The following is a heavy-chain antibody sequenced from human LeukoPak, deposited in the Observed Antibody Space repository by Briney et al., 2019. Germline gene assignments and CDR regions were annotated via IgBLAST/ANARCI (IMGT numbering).Heavy chain of an antibody. D-gene: IGHD6-6*01. CDR2: IWYDGSNK. CDR1: GLIFSXXX. Sequence: LSCAASGLIFSXXXMHWVGQXXGKXVEXVXGIWYDGSNKYYADSLKGRFTISRDNSKNTLYLQMTSLRAEDTAVYYCARAPYSSSXXXPPDHWGQGTLVTXSX. J-gene: IGHJ4*02. CDR3: ARAPYSSSXXXPPDH. V-gene: IGHV3-33*01.